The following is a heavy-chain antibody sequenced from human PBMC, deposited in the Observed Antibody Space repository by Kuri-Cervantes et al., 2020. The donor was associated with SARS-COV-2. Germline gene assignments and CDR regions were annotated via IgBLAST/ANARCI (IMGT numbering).Heavy chain of an antibody. V-gene: IGHV4-38-2*01. CDR1: GYSISSGYY. CDR3: ARGSSSHRPFDY. CDR2: TYHSGST. J-gene: IGHJ4*02. D-gene: IGHD6-6*01. Sequence: SETLSLTCAVSGYSISSGYYWGWIRQPPGKGLEWIGSTYHSGSTYYNPSLKSRVTISVDTSKNQFSLKLSSVTAADTAVYYCARGSSSHRPFDYWGQGTLVTVSS.